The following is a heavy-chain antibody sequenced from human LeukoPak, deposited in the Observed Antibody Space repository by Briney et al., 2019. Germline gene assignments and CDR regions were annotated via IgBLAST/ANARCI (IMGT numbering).Heavy chain of an antibody. CDR2: IYRDGKT. V-gene: IGHV3-53*01. Sequence: GGSLRLSCAASGFTVSRNYMSWVRQAPGKGLEWVSVIYRDGKTYYADSVKGRFTISRDNSKNTVYLQMNSLRAEDTAVYYCASLERWLQFWGQGTLVTVSS. CDR3: ASLERWLQF. D-gene: IGHD5-24*01. CDR1: GFTVSRNY. J-gene: IGHJ4*02.